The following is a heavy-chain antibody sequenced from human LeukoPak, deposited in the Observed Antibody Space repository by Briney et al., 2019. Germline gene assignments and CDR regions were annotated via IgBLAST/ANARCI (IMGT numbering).Heavy chain of an antibody. CDR2: IYYSGST. CDR3: ARVTGYMIEDYFDY. CDR1: GGSISSYY. V-gene: IGHV4-59*01. J-gene: IGHJ4*02. D-gene: IGHD3-22*01. Sequence: SETLSLTCTVAGGSISSYYWSWIRQPPGKGLEWIGYIYYSGSTNYNPSLKSRVTISVDTSKNQFSLRLSSMTAADTAVYYCARVTGYMIEDYFDYWGQGTLVTVSS.